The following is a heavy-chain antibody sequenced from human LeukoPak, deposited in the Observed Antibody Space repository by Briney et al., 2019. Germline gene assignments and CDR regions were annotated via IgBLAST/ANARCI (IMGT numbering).Heavy chain of an antibody. V-gene: IGHV4-34*01. Sequence: PGGSLRLSCAASGFTFSNAWMSWIRQPPGKGLEWIGEINHSGSTNYNPSLKSRVTISVDTSKNQFSLKLSSVTAADTAVYYCAREGSRWPFDYWGQGTLVTVSS. CDR2: INHSGST. D-gene: IGHD5-24*01. CDR3: AREGSRWPFDY. CDR1: GFTFSNAW. J-gene: IGHJ4*02.